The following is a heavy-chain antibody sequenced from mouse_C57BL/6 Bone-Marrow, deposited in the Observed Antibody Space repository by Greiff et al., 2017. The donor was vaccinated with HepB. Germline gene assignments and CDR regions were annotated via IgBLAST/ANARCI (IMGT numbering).Heavy chain of an antibody. V-gene: IGHV1-22*01. CDR3: ARLRRAWFAY. Sequence: EVQLVESGPELAKPGASVKMSCKASGYTFTDYNMHWVKQSHGKSLEWIGYINPNNGGTSYNQKFKGKATLTVNKSSSTAYMELRSLTSEDSAVYYCARLRRAWFAYWGQGTLVTVSA. J-gene: IGHJ3*01. D-gene: IGHD2-12*01. CDR2: INPNNGGT. CDR1: GYTFTDYN.